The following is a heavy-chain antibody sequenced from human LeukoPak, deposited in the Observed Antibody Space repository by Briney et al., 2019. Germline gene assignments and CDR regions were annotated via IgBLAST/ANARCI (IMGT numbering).Heavy chain of an antibody. J-gene: IGHJ3*02. CDR3: ARGLRDGYNDAFDI. Sequence: GGSLRLSCAASGFTFSRYGMHWVRQAPGKGLEWVAVIWYDGSNKYYADSVKGRFTISRDNSKNTLYLQMNSLRAEDTAVYYCARGLRDGYNDAFDIWGQGTMVAVSS. D-gene: IGHD5-24*01. V-gene: IGHV3-33*01. CDR1: GFTFSRYG. CDR2: IWYDGSNK.